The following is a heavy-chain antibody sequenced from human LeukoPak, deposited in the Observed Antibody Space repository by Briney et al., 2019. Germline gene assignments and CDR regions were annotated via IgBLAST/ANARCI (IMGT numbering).Heavy chain of an antibody. CDR2: IYYSGST. Sequence: SGTLSLTCTGSGGSISSYYWSGIRQPPGKGLDWVGCIYYSGSTNYNPSLKSGGTISRDTSNKQVSLKLSSVPAADTPVCYCVRTTDAYNLWGQGTLVTVSS. CDR3: VRTTDAYNL. CDR1: GGSISSYY. D-gene: IGHD3-16*01. J-gene: IGHJ4*02. V-gene: IGHV4-59*08.